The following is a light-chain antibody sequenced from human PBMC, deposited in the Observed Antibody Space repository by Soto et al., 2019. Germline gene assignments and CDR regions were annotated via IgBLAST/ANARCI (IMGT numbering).Light chain of an antibody. CDR1: QSVSSF. CDR2: GAS. J-gene: IGKJ1*01. CDR3: KQYRNWPSWT. Sequence: EKVMTQSPATLSMSPGERATLSCRASQSVSSFLAWYQQKPGQAPRLLIYGASTRATGIPARLSGSGSGTEFTLTISSLQSEDFAVYYCKQYRNWPSWTFGQGTKV. V-gene: IGKV3-15*01.